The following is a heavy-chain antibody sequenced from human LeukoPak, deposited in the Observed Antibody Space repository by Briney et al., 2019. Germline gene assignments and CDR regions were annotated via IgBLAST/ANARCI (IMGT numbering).Heavy chain of an antibody. D-gene: IGHD3-22*01. V-gene: IGHV1-18*01. CDR1: GYTFTSYG. Sequence: ASVKVSCKASGYTFTSYGISWVRQAPGQGLEWMGWISAYNGNTNNAQKLQGRVTMTTDTSTSTAYMELRSLRSDDTAVYYCAGDDSSGYYTNWGQGTLVTVSS. CDR3: AGDDSSGYYTN. J-gene: IGHJ4*02. CDR2: ISAYNGNT.